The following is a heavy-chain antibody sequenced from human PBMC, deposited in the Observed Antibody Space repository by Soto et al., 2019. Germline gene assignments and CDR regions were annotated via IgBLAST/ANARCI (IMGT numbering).Heavy chain of an antibody. J-gene: IGHJ4*02. Sequence: XESLRLSCAASGFIFTRYSMNWVRQAPGKGLEWVSSISSTTNYIYYGDSMKGRFTISRDNAKNSLYLEMNSLRAEDTAVYYCARESEDLTSNFDYWGQGTLVTVSS. V-gene: IGHV3-21*06. CDR3: ARESEDLTSNFDY. CDR2: ISSTTNYI. CDR1: GFIFTRYS.